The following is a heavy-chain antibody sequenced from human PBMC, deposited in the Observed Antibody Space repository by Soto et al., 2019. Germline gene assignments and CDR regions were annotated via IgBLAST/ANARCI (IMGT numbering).Heavy chain of an antibody. V-gene: IGHV1-69*11. CDR2: IIPFIGTA. D-gene: IGHD1-7*01. J-gene: IGHJ4*02. Sequence: SVKVSCKASGGTFSSYAISWVRQAPGQGLEWMGRIIPFIGTANYAQKFQGRVTITADESTSTAYMELRSLRSDDTAVYYCARYRSQRVTGTMWSYYCGQGPLVTVYS. CDR1: GGTFSSYA. CDR3: ARYRSQRVTGTMWSYY.